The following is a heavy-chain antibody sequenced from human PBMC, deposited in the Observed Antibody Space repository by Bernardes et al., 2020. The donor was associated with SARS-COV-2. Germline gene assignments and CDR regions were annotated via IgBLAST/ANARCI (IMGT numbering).Heavy chain of an antibody. CDR2: ISYDGRYK. CDR1: GYTISDFG. Sequence: GGSLRLSCAASGYTISDFGMHWLRQAPGKGLEWVAVISYDGRYKFYGDSVKGRFSISRDTSKNTVFLQMNSLRPEDTAMYYCAKDTSYQLPKDYYYGMDVWGQGTTVTVSS. J-gene: IGHJ6*01. CDR3: AKDTSYQLPKDYYYGMDV. V-gene: IGHV3-30*18. D-gene: IGHD2-2*01.